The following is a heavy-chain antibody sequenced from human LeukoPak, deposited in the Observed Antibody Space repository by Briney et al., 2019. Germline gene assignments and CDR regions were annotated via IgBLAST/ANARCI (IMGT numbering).Heavy chain of an antibody. D-gene: IGHD1-26*01. CDR2: IRYDGNNK. Sequence: GGSLRLSCAASGFTSSSYWMTWVRQAPGKGLECVAFIRYDGNNKYYADSVKGRFTISRDNSKNTLYLQMNSLRAEDTAVYYCAKTGYSGSYYGLDYWGQGTLVTVSS. CDR1: GFTSSSYW. V-gene: IGHV3-30*02. J-gene: IGHJ4*02. CDR3: AKTGYSGSYYGLDY.